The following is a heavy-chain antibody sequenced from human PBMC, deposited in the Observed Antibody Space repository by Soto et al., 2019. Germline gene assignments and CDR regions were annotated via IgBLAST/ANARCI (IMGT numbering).Heavy chain of an antibody. CDR1: GYTFTCYG. Sequence: ASVKVSCKASGYTFTCYGISWVRQAPGQGLEWMGWISAYNGNTNYAQKLQGRVTMTTDTSTSTAYMELRSLRSDDTAVYYCARDRYPTVSTRRIWFDPWGQGTLVTVSS. CDR3: ARDRYPTVSTRRIWFDP. V-gene: IGHV1-18*01. D-gene: IGHD4-17*01. J-gene: IGHJ5*02. CDR2: ISAYNGNT.